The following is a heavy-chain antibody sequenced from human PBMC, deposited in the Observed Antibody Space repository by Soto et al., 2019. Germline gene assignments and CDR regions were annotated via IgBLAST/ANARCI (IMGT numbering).Heavy chain of an antibody. V-gene: IGHV3-23*01. D-gene: IGHD2-8*02. J-gene: IGHJ3*02. Sequence: GGSLRLSCAAFGFICSSNDMSWVRQAPGKGLEWVSTILVDGRTFYVDSVKGRFTISRDSSQNTVYLQMNSPTAGDTALYYCPKATATGGGSFDICGQGTMVTVSS. CDR1: GFICSSND. CDR2: ILVDGRT. CDR3: PKATATGGGSFDI.